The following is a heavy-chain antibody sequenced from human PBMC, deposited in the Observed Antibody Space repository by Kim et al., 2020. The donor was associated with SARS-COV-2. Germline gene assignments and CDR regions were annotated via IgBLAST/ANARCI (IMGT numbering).Heavy chain of an antibody. CDR1: GFTFSTYV. CDR2: ISGNGGST. V-gene: IGHV3-23*01. D-gene: IGHD6-13*01. CDR3: AKRRGEGAIALAGYYYYGMDL. Sequence: GGSLRLSCAVSGFTFSTYVMTWVRQAPGKGLEWVSAISGNGGSTYYADSVKGRFTLTEDKSKNMLFLQMNSLRAEDTAVYYCAKRRGEGAIALAGYYYYGMDLWGQGTTVTVPS. J-gene: IGHJ6*01.